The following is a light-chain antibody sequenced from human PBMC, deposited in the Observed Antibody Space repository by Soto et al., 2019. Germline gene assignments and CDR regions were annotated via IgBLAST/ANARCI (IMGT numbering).Light chain of an antibody. CDR2: AAS. CDR1: QAIKTF. V-gene: IGKV1-39*01. J-gene: IGKJ4*01. Sequence: DVQMIQSPSSLSASVGDRVTITCRASQAIKTFLNWYQQKPGKAPRLLIDAASSLQSDVPSRFRGAGSGTTFTLTISSLQPEDVATYYCQQSFLTPFSFGGGSKVEIK. CDR3: QQSFLTPFS.